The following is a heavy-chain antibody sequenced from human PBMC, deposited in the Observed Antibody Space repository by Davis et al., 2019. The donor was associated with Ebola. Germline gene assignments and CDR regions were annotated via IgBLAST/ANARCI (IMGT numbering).Heavy chain of an antibody. D-gene: IGHD2-21*02. V-gene: IGHV4-39*02. Sequence: SETLSLTCTVSGGSISSHYWSWIRQPPGKGLEWIGSIYYSGSTYYNPSLKSRVTISVDTSKNQFSLKLSSVTAADTAVYYCVRDPALVVTGGGWFFGLWGRGTLVTVSS. CDR3: VRDPALVVTGGGWFFGL. J-gene: IGHJ2*01. CDR2: IYYSGST. CDR1: GGSISSHY.